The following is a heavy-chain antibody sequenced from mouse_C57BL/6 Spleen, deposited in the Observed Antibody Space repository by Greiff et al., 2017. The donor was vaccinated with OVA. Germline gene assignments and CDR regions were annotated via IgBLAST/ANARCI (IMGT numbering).Heavy chain of an antibody. D-gene: IGHD1-1*01. CDR3: ARPYYYGSSYVLDY. J-gene: IGHJ2*01. CDR1: GYTFTSYW. V-gene: IGHV1-55*01. CDR2: IYPGSGST. Sequence: QVQLQQSGAELVKPGASVKMSCKASGYTFTSYWITWVKQRPGQGLEWIGDIYPGSGSTNYNEKFKSKATLTVDTSSSTAYMQLSSLTSEDSAVYYCARPYYYGSSYVLDYWGQGTTLTVSS.